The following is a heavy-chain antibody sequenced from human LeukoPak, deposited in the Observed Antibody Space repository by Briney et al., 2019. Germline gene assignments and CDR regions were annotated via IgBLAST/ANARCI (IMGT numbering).Heavy chain of an antibody. CDR1: GFTVSSNY. CDR3: ARVLVPAAMSFDY. D-gene: IGHD2-2*01. J-gene: IGHJ4*02. CDR2: IYSGGST. Sequence: GGSLRLSCAAPGFTVSSNYMSWVRQAPGKGLEWVSVIYSGGSTYYADSVKGRFTISRDNSKNTLYLQMNSLRAEDTAVYYCARVLVPAAMSFDYWGQGTLVTVSS. V-gene: IGHV3-53*01.